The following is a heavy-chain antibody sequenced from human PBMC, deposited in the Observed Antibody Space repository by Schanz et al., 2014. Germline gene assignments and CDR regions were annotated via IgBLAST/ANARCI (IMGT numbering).Heavy chain of an antibody. Sequence: VKPSQTLSLTCAVSGGSISSGGYSWNWIRQSPGKGLEWIGYIYYSGNTYYNPSLKSRVTISVDRSKNQFSLRLDSVTAADTAVYYCALREKPYGPFASWGQGALVTVSS. CDR2: IYYSGNT. J-gene: IGHJ4*02. CDR3: ALREKPYGPFAS. V-gene: IGHV4-30-2*06. CDR1: GGSISSGGYS. D-gene: IGHD3-10*01.